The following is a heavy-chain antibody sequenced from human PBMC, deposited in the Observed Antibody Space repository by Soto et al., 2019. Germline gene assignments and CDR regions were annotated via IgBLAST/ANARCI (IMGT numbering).Heavy chain of an antibody. Sequence: SETLSLTCTVSGSSICSGGYYGSWLRQHPGRGLEWIGYIYYSGSTYYNPSLKSRVTISVDTSRNQFSLKLSSVTAADTAVYYCARGTIFGVVIPNAPQDVWGKGTTVTVSS. D-gene: IGHD3-3*01. CDR2: IYYSGST. J-gene: IGHJ6*04. CDR1: GSSICSGGYY. CDR3: ARGTIFGVVIPNAPQDV. V-gene: IGHV4-31*03.